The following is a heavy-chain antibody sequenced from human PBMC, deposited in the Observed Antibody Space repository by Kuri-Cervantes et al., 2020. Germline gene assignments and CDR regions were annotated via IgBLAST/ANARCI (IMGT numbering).Heavy chain of an antibody. V-gene: IGHV3-30-3*01. J-gene: IGHJ3*02. CDR3: ARGGPDAFDI. CDR1: GFTFSGYA. Sequence: GESLKISCAASGFTFSGYAMHWVRQAPGKGLEWVAVISYDGSNKYYADSVKGRFTISRDNSKNTLYLQMNSLRAEDTAVYYCARGGPDAFDIWGQGTMVTVSS. CDR2: ISYDGSNK.